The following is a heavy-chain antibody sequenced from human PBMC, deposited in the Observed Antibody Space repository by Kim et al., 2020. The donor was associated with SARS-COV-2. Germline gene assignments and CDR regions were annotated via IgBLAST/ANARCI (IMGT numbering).Heavy chain of an antibody. D-gene: IGHD6-19*01. J-gene: IGHJ4*02. CDR1: GFTFSSYG. Sequence: GGSLRLSCAASGFTFSSYGMHWVRQAPGKGLEWVAVIWYDGSNKYYADSVKGRFTISRDNSKNTLYLQMNSLRAEDTAVYYCAKVDDIAVADDYYFVYWGQGTLVTLSS. CDR3: AKVDDIAVADDYYFVY. V-gene: IGHV3-33*06. CDR2: IWYDGSNK.